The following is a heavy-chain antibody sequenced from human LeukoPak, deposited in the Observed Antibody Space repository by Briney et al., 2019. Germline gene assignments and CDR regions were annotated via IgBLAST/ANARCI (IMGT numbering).Heavy chain of an antibody. J-gene: IGHJ4*02. V-gene: IGHV4-34*01. D-gene: IGHD3-3*01. CDR3: ARWGTANYDFWSGYYTTYYFDY. CDR2: INHSGST. CDR1: GGSFSGYY. Sequence: PSETLSLTCAVYGGSFSGYYWSWIRQPPGKGLEWIGEINHSGSTNYNPSLKSRVTISVDTSKNQSSLKLSSVTAADTAVYYCARWGTANYDFWSGYYTTYYFDYWGQGTLVTVSS.